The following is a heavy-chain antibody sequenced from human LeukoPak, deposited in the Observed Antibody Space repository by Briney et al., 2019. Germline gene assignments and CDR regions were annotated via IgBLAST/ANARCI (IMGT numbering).Heavy chain of an antibody. D-gene: IGHD4-17*01. J-gene: IGHJ4*02. CDR3: AKDPMISVTTTAY. V-gene: IGHV1-46*01. CDR1: GYTFTSYY. CDR2: INPSGGST. Sequence: SVKVSCKASGYTFTSYYMHLVRQAPAQGLGWMGIINPSGGSTSYAQKFQDGGTMTRDTSTTTVYMELSSLRAEATAVYYWAKDPMISVTTTAYWGQGTLVTVSS.